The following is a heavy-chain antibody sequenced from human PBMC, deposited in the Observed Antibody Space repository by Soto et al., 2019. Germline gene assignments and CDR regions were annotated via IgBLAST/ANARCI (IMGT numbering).Heavy chain of an antibody. D-gene: IGHD3-10*01. V-gene: IGHV3-23*01. CDR1: TFSFTNSA. J-gene: IGHJ5*02. CDR3: VRETISIVRANNWFDP. Sequence: EVQLLESGGGLVNPGGSLRLSCAASTFSFTNSAMSWVRQAPGKGLEWVSAISGSGTDTYYADSVKGRFIISRDRSNNTVYLQMNRLTPQDTATYFCVRETISIVRANNWFDPWGQGTLVIVSS. CDR2: ISGSGTDT.